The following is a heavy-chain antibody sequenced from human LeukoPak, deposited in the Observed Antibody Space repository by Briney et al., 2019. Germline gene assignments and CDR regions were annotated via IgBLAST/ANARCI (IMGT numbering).Heavy chain of an antibody. D-gene: IGHD5-24*01. V-gene: IGHV4-38-2*02. CDR1: GYSISSGYY. CDR2: IYHSGST. J-gene: IGHJ6*02. Sequence: SGTLSVTRIVSGYSISSGYYCGWVRQPPGKGLEWIGSIYHSGSTYYNPSLKSRVTISVDPSKNQLSLKLSSVTAADTGVYYCAKIEMATRSPFYYYGMDVWGQGTTVTVSS. CDR3: AKIEMATRSPFYYYGMDV.